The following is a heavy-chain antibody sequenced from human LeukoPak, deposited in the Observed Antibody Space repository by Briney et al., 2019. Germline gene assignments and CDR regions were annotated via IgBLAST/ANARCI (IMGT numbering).Heavy chain of an antibody. CDR1: GDSINNYS. D-gene: IGHD3-22*01. Sequence: SETLSLTCIVSGDSINNYSWSWIRQPPGKGLEWIGYIYYSGNTNYNPSLKSRITISVDTSKNQFSLKLSSVTAADTAVYYCARQRTRYDRSGGWFDPWGQGTLVTVSS. V-gene: IGHV4-59*08. CDR3: ARQRTRYDRSGGWFDP. CDR2: IYYSGNT. J-gene: IGHJ5*02.